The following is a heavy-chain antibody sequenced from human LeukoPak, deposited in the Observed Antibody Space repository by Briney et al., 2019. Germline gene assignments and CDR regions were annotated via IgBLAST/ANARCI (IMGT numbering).Heavy chain of an antibody. CDR2: INPSGGSA. D-gene: IGHD2-15*01. Sequence: ASVKVSCKASGYTFTSYYMHWVRQAPGQGLEWMGIINPSGGSASYAQKFQGRVTMTRDTSTSTVYMELSSLRSEDTAVYYCARRGSGHHPSDAFDIWGQGTMVTVSS. CDR1: GYTFTSYY. CDR3: ARRGSGHHPSDAFDI. V-gene: IGHV1-46*01. J-gene: IGHJ3*02.